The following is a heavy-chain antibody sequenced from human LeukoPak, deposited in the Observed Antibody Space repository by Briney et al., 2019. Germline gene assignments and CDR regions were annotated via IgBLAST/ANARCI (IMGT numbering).Heavy chain of an antibody. J-gene: IGHJ5*02. V-gene: IGHV4-59*01. Sequence: PSETLSLTCTVSGGSISSYCWSWLRQPPGKGLEWIRHIYYSGSTNYNPSLKSRVTLSVDTSKNQFSLKLSSVTAADTAVYYCARGLIAVAGTNWFDPWGQGTLVTVSS. CDR1: GGSISSYC. CDR3: ARGLIAVAGTNWFDP. CDR2: IYYSGST. D-gene: IGHD6-19*01.